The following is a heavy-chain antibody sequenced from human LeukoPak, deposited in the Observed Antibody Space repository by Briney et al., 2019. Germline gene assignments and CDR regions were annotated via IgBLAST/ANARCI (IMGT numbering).Heavy chain of an antibody. CDR1: GYTFTDYY. Sequence: ASVKVSCKPSGYTFTDYYLHWVRQAPGQGLEWMGRIDPNSGGTNYAQKFQVRVTVTRDTSISTVYMELSGLRSDDTAVYYCARVPGPYTTSRFDYWGQGTLVTASS. D-gene: IGHD6-13*01. V-gene: IGHV1-2*02. CDR3: ARVPGPYTTSRFDY. J-gene: IGHJ4*02. CDR2: IDPNSGGT.